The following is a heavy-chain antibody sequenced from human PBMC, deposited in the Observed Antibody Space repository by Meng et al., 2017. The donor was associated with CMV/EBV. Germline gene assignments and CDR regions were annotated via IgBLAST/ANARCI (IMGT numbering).Heavy chain of an antibody. V-gene: IGHV1-2*02. CDR1: GYTFTGYY. CDR2: INPNSGGT. D-gene: IGHD3-3*01. CDR3: ARLPPPRYDFWSGYYYYGMDV. Sequence: ASVKVSCKAPGYTFTGYYMHWVRQAPGQGLEWMGWINPNSGGTNYAQKFQGRVTMTRDTSISTAYMELSRLRSDDTAVYYCARLPPPRYDFWSGYYYYGMDVWGQGTTVTVSS. J-gene: IGHJ6*02.